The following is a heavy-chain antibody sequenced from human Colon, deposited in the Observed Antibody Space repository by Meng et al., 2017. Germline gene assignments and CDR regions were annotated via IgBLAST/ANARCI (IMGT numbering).Heavy chain of an antibody. Sequence: QVQLMQSGAEVKTPGSSVRVSCKASGGSFDNYAISWVRQAPGQGLERMGGIIPGVGTTNYAQRFQGRVTITTDRSAGTVFMQLNSLRFEDTAVYYCARDRRNYYLDLWGQGTLVTVSS. J-gene: IGHJ4*02. CDR1: GGSFDNYA. CDR2: IIPGVGTT. D-gene: IGHD6-6*01. V-gene: IGHV1-69*05. CDR3: ARDRRNYYLDL.